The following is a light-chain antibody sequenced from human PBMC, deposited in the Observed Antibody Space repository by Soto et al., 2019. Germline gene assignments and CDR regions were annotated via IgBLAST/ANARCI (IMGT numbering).Light chain of an antibody. Sequence: QSVLAQPPSASGSPGQSVTSSCSGGSSDIGGYTYVSWYQHHPGKAPKLMIYEVSKRPSAVPDRFSGYKSGNTDYLNVSRLQSEEEADYDCRSFADSNSYVFGTGTKVT. CDR2: EVS. CDR1: SSDIGGYTY. J-gene: IGLJ1*01. V-gene: IGLV2-8*01. CDR3: RSFADSNSYV.